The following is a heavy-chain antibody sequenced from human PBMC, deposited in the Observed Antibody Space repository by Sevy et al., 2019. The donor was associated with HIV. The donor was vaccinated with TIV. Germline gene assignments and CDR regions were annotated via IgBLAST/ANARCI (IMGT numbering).Heavy chain of an antibody. CDR3: TTSTIFGVLIDAFDI. D-gene: IGHD3-3*01. CDR2: IRSKAYGGTT. J-gene: IGHJ3*02. Sequence: GGSLRLSCTASGFTFGDYAMSWFRQAPGKGLEWVGFIRSKAYGGTTEYAASVKGRFTISRDDSKSIAYLQMNSLKTEDTAVYYCTTSTIFGVLIDAFDIRGQGTMVTVSS. CDR1: GFTFGDYA. V-gene: IGHV3-49*03.